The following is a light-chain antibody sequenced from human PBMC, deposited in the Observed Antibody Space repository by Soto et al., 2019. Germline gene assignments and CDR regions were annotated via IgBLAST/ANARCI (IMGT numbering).Light chain of an antibody. V-gene: IGKV3-11*01. CDR2: DAS. CDR1: QSVSSY. Sequence: EIVLTQSPATLSLSPGERATLSCRASQSVSSYLDWYQQKPGQAPRLLIYDASNRATGNPARFSGSGSGTDHTITISSLEPEAFAVYYCQQRSNWTPLGFTFVRGTKVDIK. J-gene: IGKJ3*01. CDR3: QQRSNWTPLGFT.